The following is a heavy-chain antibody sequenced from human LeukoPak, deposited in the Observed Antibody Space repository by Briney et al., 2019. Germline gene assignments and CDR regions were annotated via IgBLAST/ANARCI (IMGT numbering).Heavy chain of an antibody. CDR2: ISNDGSNK. CDR3: AKVFIWFGELSHFDY. CDR1: GFTFRSYA. J-gene: IGHJ4*02. V-gene: IGHV3-30*18. Sequence: GGSLRLSCAASGFTFRSYAMHWVRQAPGKGLEWVAVISNDGSNKYFVDSVKGRFTISRDNSKNTLYLQMNSLRAEDTAVYYCAKVFIWFGELSHFDYWGQGTLVTVSS. D-gene: IGHD3-10*01.